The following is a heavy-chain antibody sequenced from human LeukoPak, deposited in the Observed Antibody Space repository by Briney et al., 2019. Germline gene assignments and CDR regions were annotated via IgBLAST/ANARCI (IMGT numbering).Heavy chain of an antibody. D-gene: IGHD6-19*01. J-gene: IGHJ4*02. V-gene: IGHV3-9*01. CDR2: IYWNSGTI. Sequence: GGSLRLSCVASGFTFDDYAMHWVRQAPGKGLEWVSGIYWNSGTIAYADSVKGRFTISRDNAKNSLYLQMNSPRAEDTALYYCVKELKQWLGAIDYWGQGTRVTVSS. CDR1: GFTFDDYA. CDR3: VKELKQWLGAIDY.